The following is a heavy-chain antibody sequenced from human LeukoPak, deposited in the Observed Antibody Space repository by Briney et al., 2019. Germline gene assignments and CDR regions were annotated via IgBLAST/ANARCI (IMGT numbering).Heavy chain of an antibody. CDR2: IYYSGST. J-gene: IGHJ4*02. CDR3: ARGVAAAGSYYFDY. V-gene: IGHV4-59*01. CDR1: GGPISRYY. D-gene: IGHD6-13*01. Sequence: SETLSLTCTVSGGPISRYYWSWIRQPPGKGLEWIGYIYYSGSTNYNPSLKSRVTISVGTSKNQFSLKLSSVTAADTAVYYCARGVAAAGSYYFDYWGQGTLVTVSS.